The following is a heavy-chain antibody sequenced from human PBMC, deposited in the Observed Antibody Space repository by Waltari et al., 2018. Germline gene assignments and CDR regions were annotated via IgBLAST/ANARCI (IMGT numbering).Heavy chain of an antibody. CDR1: GFTFSSYA. J-gene: IGHJ2*01. CDR2: NYSGGST. Sequence: EVQLLVSGGGLVQPGGSLRLSCAASGFTFSSYAMSWVRQAPGKGLEWVSVNYSGGSTYYADSVKGRFTIARDNSKNTLYLQMNSLRAEDTAVYYCAKKGGNPDWYFDLWGRGTLVTVSS. D-gene: IGHD2-15*01. CDR3: AKKGGNPDWYFDL. V-gene: IGHV3-23*03.